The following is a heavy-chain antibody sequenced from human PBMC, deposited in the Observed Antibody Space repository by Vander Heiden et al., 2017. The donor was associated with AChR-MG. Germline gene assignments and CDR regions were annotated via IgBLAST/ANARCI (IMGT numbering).Heavy chain of an antibody. Sequence: QVQLVQSGAEVKKPGASVKVSCNASGYTFTSYDINWVRQATGQGLEWMGWMNPNSGNTGYAQKFQGRVTMTRNTSISTAYMELSSLRSEDTAVYYCARGRGTMVRGVIITPNWFDPWGQGTLVTVSS. CDR1: GYTFTSYD. CDR2: MNPNSGNT. V-gene: IGHV1-8*01. D-gene: IGHD3-10*01. J-gene: IGHJ5*02. CDR3: ARGRGTMVRGVIITPNWFDP.